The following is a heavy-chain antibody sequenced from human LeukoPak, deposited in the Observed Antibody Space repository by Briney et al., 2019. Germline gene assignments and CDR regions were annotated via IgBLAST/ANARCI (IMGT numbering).Heavy chain of an antibody. CDR3: ARVRITMIVRGGFDP. CDR1: GGSFSGYY. V-gene: IGHV4-34*01. CDR2: INHSGST. J-gene: IGHJ5*02. D-gene: IGHD3-22*01. Sequence: SETLSLTCAVSGGSFSGYYWSWIRQPPGKGLEWIGEINHSGSTNYNPSLKSRVTISVDTSKNQFSLKLSSVTAADTAVYYCARVRITMIVRGGFDPWGQGTLVTVSS.